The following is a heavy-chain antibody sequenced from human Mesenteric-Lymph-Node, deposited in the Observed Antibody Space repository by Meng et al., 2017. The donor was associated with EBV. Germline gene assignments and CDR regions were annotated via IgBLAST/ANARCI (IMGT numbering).Heavy chain of an antibody. V-gene: IGHV4-30-4*01. D-gene: IGHD4-11*01. CDR3: ARSNLLDS. CDR1: GDSINSGIHY. CDR2: LSYTGTT. Sequence: QVQLQESVPGLVKPSETVSLTCTVSGDSINSGIHYWNWIRQPPGKGLEWIGYLSYTGTTSYNPSLKSRVTISLDASKNHFSLKLTSVTAADTAVYYCARSNLLDSWSQGTLVTVPS. J-gene: IGHJ4*02.